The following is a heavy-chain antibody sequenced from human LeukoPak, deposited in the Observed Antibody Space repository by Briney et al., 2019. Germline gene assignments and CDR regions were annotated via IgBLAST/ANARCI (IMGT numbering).Heavy chain of an antibody. CDR3: ARGLIHYDFWSGYYTRFDY. CDR2: MNPNSGNT. Sequence: ASVKVSCKASGGTFSSYAISWVRQATGQGLEWMGWMNPNSGNTGYAQKFQGRVTMTRNTSISTAYMELSSLRSEDTAVYYCARGLIHYDFWSGYYTRFDYWGQGTLVTVSS. CDR1: GGTFSSYA. V-gene: IGHV1-8*02. J-gene: IGHJ4*02. D-gene: IGHD3-3*01.